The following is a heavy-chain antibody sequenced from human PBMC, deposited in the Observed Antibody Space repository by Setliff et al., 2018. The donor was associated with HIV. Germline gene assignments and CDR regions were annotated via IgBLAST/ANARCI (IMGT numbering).Heavy chain of an antibody. V-gene: IGHV1-3*01. Sequence: ASVKVSCKASGYTFISYAIHWVRQAPGQSLEWMGWITGGSGNTKYSEKFQGRVTPTRDTSASTAYMELSSLRSEDTAVYYCARKGSGSSFDFEYWGQGTLVTVSS. D-gene: IGHD3-10*01. J-gene: IGHJ4*02. CDR2: ITGGSGNT. CDR1: GYTFISYA. CDR3: ARKGSGSSFDFEY.